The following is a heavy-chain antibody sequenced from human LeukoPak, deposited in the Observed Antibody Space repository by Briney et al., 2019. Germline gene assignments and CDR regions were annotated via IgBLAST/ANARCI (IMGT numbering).Heavy chain of an antibody. J-gene: IGHJ5*02. CDR3: ARDPRGIVGANHNWFDP. CDR1: GGSISSHY. Sequence: SETLSLTCTVSGGSISSHYWSSIRQPAGKGLEWIGRIYTSGSTNYNPSLKSRVTMSVDTSKNQFSLKLSSVTAADTAVYYCARDPRGIVGANHNWFDPWGQGTLVTVSS. V-gene: IGHV4-4*07. CDR2: IYTSGST. D-gene: IGHD1-26*01.